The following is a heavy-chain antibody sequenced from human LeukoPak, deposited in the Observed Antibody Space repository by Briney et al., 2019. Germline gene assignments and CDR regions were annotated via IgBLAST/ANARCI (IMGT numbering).Heavy chain of an antibody. CDR3: ARERPSGSYYYYYYYYMDV. Sequence: ASVKVSCKASGYTFTGYYMHWARQAPGQGLEWMGWINPNSGGTNYAQKFQGRVTMTRDTSISTAYMELSRLRSDDTAVYYCARERPSGSYYYYYYYYMDVWGKGTTVTVSS. CDR1: GYTFTGYY. J-gene: IGHJ6*03. CDR2: INPNSGGT. D-gene: IGHD1-26*01. V-gene: IGHV1-2*02.